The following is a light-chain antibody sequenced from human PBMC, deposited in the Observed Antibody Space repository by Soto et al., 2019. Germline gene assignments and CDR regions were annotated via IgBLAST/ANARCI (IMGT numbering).Light chain of an antibody. J-gene: IGKJ2*01. CDR3: QQCGSTPYT. CDR1: QSVGSNY. Sequence: EIVLTQSPDTLSLSPGERATLSCRASQSVGSNYLAWYQQTPGQAPRLLIYGASSRATGIPERFSGSGSGTDFTLTITRLEPEDFAVYYYQQCGSTPYTFGQGTKLEIK. V-gene: IGKV3-20*01. CDR2: GAS.